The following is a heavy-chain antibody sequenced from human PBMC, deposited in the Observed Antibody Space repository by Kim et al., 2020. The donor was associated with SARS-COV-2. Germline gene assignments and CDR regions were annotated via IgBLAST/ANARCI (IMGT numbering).Heavy chain of an antibody. CDR1: GYTFTSYD. D-gene: IGHD3-10*01. CDR3: ARGPWFSITMVRGPYYFDY. CDR2: MNPNSGNT. Sequence: ASVKVSCKASGYTFTSYDINWVRQATGQGLEWMGWMNPNSGNTGYAQKFQGRVTMTRNTSISTAYMELSSLRSEDMAVYYCARGPWFSITMVRGPYYFDYWGQGTLVTVSS. J-gene: IGHJ4*02. V-gene: IGHV1-8*01.